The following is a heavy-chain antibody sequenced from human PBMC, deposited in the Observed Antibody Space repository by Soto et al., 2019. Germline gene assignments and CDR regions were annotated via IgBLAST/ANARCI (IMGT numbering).Heavy chain of an antibody. D-gene: IGHD3-10*01. CDR3: ARGNLGGLSNYDGMDV. Sequence: EVQLVESGEGLVQPGGSLRLSCAASGFTFSNYAMHWVRQAPGKGLEYVSAISSSGGSTYYAESVKGRFTISRDNSKNTLYLQMGSLRAEDMAVYYCARGNLGGLSNYDGMDVWGQGTTVTVSS. V-gene: IGHV3-64*02. J-gene: IGHJ6*02. CDR1: GFTFSNYA. CDR2: ISSSGGST.